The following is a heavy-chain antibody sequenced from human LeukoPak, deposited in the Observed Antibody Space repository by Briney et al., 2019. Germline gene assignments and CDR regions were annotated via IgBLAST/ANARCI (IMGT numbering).Heavy chain of an antibody. Sequence: SETLSLTCTVSGGSISSSSYYWGWVRQPPGKGLEWIGSIYYSGSTYYNPSLKSRVTISVDTSKNQFSLKLSSVTAADTAVYYCARLMVTRGGYPDYWGQGTLVTVSS. CDR3: ARLMVTRGGYPDY. CDR2: IYYSGST. D-gene: IGHD3-16*02. CDR1: GGSISSSSYY. J-gene: IGHJ4*02. V-gene: IGHV4-39*07.